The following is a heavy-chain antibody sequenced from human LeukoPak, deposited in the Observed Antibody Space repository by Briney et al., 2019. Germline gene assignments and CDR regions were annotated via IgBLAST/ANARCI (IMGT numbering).Heavy chain of an antibody. Sequence: GGSLRLSCTVSGFTVSSNSWSWVRQAPGKGLEWISFIYSGGNTHYSDSVKGRFTLSRDNSKNTLYLQINSLRAEDTAIYYCARRAGEYSHPYDYWGQGTLVTVSS. CDR3: ARRAGEYSHPYDY. CDR2: IYSGGNT. J-gene: IGHJ4*02. V-gene: IGHV3-53*01. CDR1: GFTVSSNS. D-gene: IGHD2-15*01.